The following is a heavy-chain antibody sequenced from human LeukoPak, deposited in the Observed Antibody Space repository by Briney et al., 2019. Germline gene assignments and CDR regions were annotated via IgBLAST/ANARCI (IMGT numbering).Heavy chain of an antibody. CDR3: AKDRDSSSWYFDY. CDR2: IRYDGSNK. D-gene: IGHD6-13*01. CDR1: GFTFSSYG. J-gene: IGHJ4*02. Sequence: GGSLRLSCAASGFTFSSYGMHWVRQAPGKGLEWVAFIRYDGSNKYYADSVKGRFTISRDNSKNTLYLQMNSLRAEDTAVYYCAKDRDSSSWYFDYWGQGTLVTVSS. V-gene: IGHV3-30*02.